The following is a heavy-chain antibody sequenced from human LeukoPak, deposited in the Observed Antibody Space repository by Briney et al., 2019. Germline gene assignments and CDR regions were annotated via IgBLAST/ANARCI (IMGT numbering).Heavy chain of an antibody. D-gene: IGHD3-22*01. V-gene: IGHV3-7*05. CDR3: ARDKYYYDSSGYRSAYYFDY. J-gene: IGHJ4*02. Sequence: GGSLRLSCAASGFTFSSYWMSWVRQAPGKGLEWVANIKQDGSEKYYVDSVKGRFTISRDNAKNSLYLQMNSLRAEDTAVYYCARDKYYYDSSGYRSAYYFDYWGQGTLVTVSS. CDR2: IKQDGSEK. CDR1: GFTFSSYW.